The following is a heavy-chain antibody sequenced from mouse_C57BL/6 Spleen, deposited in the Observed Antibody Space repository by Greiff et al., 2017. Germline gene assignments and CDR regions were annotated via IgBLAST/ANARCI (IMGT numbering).Heavy chain of an antibody. J-gene: IGHJ4*01. CDR3: ARQRSFYAMDY. V-gene: IGHV5-12*01. CDR2: ISNGGGST. CDR1: GFTFSDYY. Sequence: EVQRVESGGGLVQPGGSLKLSCAASGFTFSDYYMYWVRQTPEKRLEWVAYISNGGGSTYYPDTVKGRFTISRDNAKNTLYLQMSRLKSEDTAMYYFARQRSFYAMDYWGQGTSVTVSS.